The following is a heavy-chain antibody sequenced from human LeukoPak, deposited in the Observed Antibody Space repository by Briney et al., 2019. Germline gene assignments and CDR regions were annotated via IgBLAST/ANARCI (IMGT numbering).Heavy chain of an antibody. Sequence: ARGSLRLSCAASGFTFSSYGMHWARQAPGKGLEWVAVIWYDGSNKYYADSVKGRFTISRDNSKNTLYLQMNSLRAEDTAVYYCAKDLPELLGAFDIWGQGTMVTVSS. CDR2: IWYDGSNK. J-gene: IGHJ3*02. CDR1: GFTFSSYG. D-gene: IGHD1-7*01. V-gene: IGHV3-33*06. CDR3: AKDLPELLGAFDI.